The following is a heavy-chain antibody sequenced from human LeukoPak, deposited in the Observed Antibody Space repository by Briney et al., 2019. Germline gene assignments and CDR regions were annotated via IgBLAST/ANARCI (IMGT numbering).Heavy chain of an antibody. CDR2: ISYDESNK. CDR1: GFSFSSCD. CDR3: ARDPRPTSLLTFGELYAPFDY. J-gene: IGHJ4*02. D-gene: IGHD3-10*01. Sequence: GRSLRLYCDASGFSFSSCDMHWVPQAPDKELERVEAISYDESNKYYADSVKGRFTISRENSKNTLYLQMNSLRAEDTAVYYCARDPRPTSLLTFGELYAPFDYWGQGTLVTVSS. V-gene: IGHV3-30*04.